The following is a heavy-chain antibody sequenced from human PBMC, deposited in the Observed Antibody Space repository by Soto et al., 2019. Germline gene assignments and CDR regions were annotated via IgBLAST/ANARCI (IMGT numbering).Heavy chain of an antibody. CDR2: INPSSGTT. V-gene: IGHV1-2*02. Sequence: ASVKVSCKASGYTFTAYYMHWVRQAPGQGLEWMGWINPSSGTTNYAQNFQGRVTMTRDTSISTAYMELSRLRSDDTAIYYCARGRIATAAYYFDYWGQGILVTVSS. CDR1: GYTFTAYY. D-gene: IGHD6-13*01. J-gene: IGHJ4*02. CDR3: ARGRIATAAYYFDY.